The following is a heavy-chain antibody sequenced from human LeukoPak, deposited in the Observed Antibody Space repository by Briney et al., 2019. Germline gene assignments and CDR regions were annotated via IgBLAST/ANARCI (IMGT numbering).Heavy chain of an antibody. D-gene: IGHD6-13*01. Sequence: GASVKLSCKDSGYTFTSYGISWVRQAPGQGLEWVGWISAYNGNTNYAQKLRGRVTMTTDTSTSTSYMEQRSLRSDDTAVYYCARDSSIRTGYSSSWYWFDPWGQGTLVTVSS. CDR2: ISAYNGNT. CDR1: GYTFTSYG. CDR3: ARDSSIRTGYSSSWYWFDP. V-gene: IGHV1-18*01. J-gene: IGHJ5*02.